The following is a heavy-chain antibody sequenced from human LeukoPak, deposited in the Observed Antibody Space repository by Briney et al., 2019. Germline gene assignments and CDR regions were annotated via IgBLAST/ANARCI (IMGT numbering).Heavy chain of an antibody. CDR3: ARDTETGFPYYYYMDV. D-gene: IGHD3-9*01. CDR2: ISGSGGST. J-gene: IGHJ6*03. V-gene: IGHV3-23*01. Sequence: GGSLRLSCAASGFTFSSDAMSWVRQAPGKGLEWVSAISGSGGSTYYADSVKGRFTISRDNSKNTLYLQMNSLRAEDTAVYYCARDTETGFPYYYYMDVWGKGTTVTVSS. CDR1: GFTFSSDA.